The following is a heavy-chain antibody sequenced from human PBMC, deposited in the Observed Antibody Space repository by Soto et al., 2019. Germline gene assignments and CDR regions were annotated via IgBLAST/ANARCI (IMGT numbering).Heavy chain of an antibody. CDR1: GLTVSRNY. CDR3: AHSSGHHYYFDS. D-gene: IGHD3-22*01. J-gene: IGHJ4*02. Sequence: EQLVESGGGLIQPGGSLRISCAFSGLTVSRNYMSWVRQALGKGLDWVSVLYSGGSSSYAESVKGRFTISRDSSKNILFLQMNSLRPEDTAIYYCAHSSGHHYYFDSWGQGTLVTVSS. CDR2: LYSGGSS. V-gene: IGHV3-53*01.